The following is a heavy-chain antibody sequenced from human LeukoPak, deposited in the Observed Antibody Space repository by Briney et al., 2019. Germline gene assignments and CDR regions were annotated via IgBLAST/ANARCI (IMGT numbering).Heavy chain of an antibody. CDR2: IYYSGSI. J-gene: IGHJ5*02. Sequence: PSETLSLTCTVSGGSISTNSYYWGWIRQPPGRGLEWIGSIYYSGSIYYTPSLKSRVTISVDTSKNQVSLNLYSVTAADTAVYCCARLHMENWFDPWGQGTLVTVSS. CDR3: ARLHMENWFDP. D-gene: IGHD1-1*01. V-gene: IGHV4-39*01. CDR1: GGSISTNSYY.